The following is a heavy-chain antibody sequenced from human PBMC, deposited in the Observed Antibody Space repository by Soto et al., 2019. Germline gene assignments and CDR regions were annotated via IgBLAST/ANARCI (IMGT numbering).Heavy chain of an antibody. CDR1: GFTFNSYW. D-gene: IGHD6-19*01. CDR2: INSDGSTT. V-gene: IGHV3-74*02. J-gene: IGHJ4*02. Sequence: EVQLLESGGGLVQPGGSLRLSCAASGFTFNSYWMHWVRQAPGKGLVWVSRINSDGSTTFYADSVKGRFTISRGNAKNTLYLQMNSLRAEDTAVYYCARVYGSGWAHFDYWGQGTLVTVSS. CDR3: ARVYGSGWAHFDY.